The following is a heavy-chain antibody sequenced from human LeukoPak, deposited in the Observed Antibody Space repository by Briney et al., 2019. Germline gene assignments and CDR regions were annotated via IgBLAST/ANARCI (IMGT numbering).Heavy chain of an antibody. Sequence: NSSETLSLTCTVSGGSISSGGYSWSWIRQHPGKGLEWIGYIYYSGTTYYNPSLKSRVTISVDTSKNQFSLKLSSVTAADTAVYYCARDRSQGCSGGSCYSGTHGMDVWGQGTTVTVSS. CDR1: GGSISSGGYS. CDR3: ARDRSQGCSGGSCYSGTHGMDV. J-gene: IGHJ6*02. D-gene: IGHD2-15*01. CDR2: IYYSGTT. V-gene: IGHV4-31*03.